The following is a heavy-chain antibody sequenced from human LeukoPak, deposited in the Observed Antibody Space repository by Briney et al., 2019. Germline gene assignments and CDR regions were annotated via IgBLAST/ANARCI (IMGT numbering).Heavy chain of an antibody. CDR3: ARVAVWGSLRYLNWFDP. V-gene: IGHV4-59*01. D-gene: IGHD3-16*01. J-gene: IGHJ5*02. CDR2: IYYSGTT. CDR1: GRPISSYF. Sequence: SETLSLTCTVSGRPISSYFWTWIRQPPGKGLEWIGYIYYSGTTNYNPSLKSRITMSVDTSKNQFSLKLSSVTAADTAVYYCARVAVWGSLRYLNWFDPWGQGTLVTVSS.